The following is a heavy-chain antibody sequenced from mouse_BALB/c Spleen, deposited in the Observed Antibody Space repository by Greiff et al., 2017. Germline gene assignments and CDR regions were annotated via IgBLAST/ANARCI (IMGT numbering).Heavy chain of an antibody. CDR3: ARGRSLYYYAMDY. J-gene: IGHJ4*01. V-gene: IGHV5-17*02. CDR1: GFTFSSFG. Sequence: EVQLVESGGGLVQPGGSRKLSCAASGFTFSSFGMHWVRQAPEKGLEWVAYISSGSSTIYYADTVKGRFTISRDNPKNTLFLQMTSLRSEDTAMYYCARGRSLYYYAMDYWGQGTSVTVSS. CDR2: ISSGSSTI. D-gene: IGHD1-1*01.